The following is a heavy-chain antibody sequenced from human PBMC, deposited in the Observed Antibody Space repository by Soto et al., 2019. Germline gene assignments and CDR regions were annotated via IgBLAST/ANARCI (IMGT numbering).Heavy chain of an antibody. J-gene: IGHJ6*02. D-gene: IGHD1-7*01. CDR1: GGSITSSY. CDR3: ARRVSWNSQSYYYYGMDV. CDR2: IYDTGISGYTPST. Sequence: SETLSLTCTVSGGSITSSYWSWIRRPPGKGLEWIAYIYDTGISGYTPSTSYNPSLKSRVTMSVDTSKSQFSLKLSSVTAADTAVYYCARRVSWNSQSYYYYGMDVWGQGTTVTVSS. V-gene: IGHV4-59*08.